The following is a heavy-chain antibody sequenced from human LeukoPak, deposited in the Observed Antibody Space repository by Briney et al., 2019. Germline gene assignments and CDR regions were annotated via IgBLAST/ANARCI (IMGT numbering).Heavy chain of an antibody. CDR3: ARGIVYDLRD. V-gene: IGHV1-46*01. D-gene: IGHD2-8*01. CDR2: IKPRDGDT. Sequence: ASVTVSCKASGYTNTFTIHYILWVRQAPGQGLEWMGLIKPRDGDTQYAKKFEGRVTMTMDTSTTTLYMELSSLRSEDTAVYYCARGIVYDLRDWGQGTLVTVSS. CDR1: GYTNTFTIHY. J-gene: IGHJ4*02.